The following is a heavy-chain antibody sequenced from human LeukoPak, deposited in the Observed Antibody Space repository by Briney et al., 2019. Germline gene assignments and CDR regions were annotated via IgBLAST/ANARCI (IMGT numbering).Heavy chain of an antibody. Sequence: PGGSLRLSCAASGFTFSSYAMSWVRQAPGKGLEWVSAISGSGGSTYYADSVKGRFTISRDNSKNTLYLQMNSLRAEDTAVYYCANSRRGYSGYGPIDYWGQGTLVTVSS. V-gene: IGHV3-23*01. D-gene: IGHD5-12*01. CDR2: ISGSGGST. J-gene: IGHJ4*02. CDR3: ANSRRGYSGYGPIDY. CDR1: GFTFSSYA.